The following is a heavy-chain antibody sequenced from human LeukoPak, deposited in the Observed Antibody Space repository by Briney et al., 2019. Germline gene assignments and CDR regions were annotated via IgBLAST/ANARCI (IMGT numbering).Heavy chain of an antibody. CDR2: IYYSGST. D-gene: IGHD3-22*01. J-gene: IGHJ4*02. CDR1: GGSISSGSISSYY. CDR3: ATHYYETGYFDY. V-gene: IGHV4-61*01. Sequence: SETLSLTCTVSGGSISSGSISSYYWSWIRQPPGKGLEWIGYIYYSGSTNYNPSLKSRVTISVDTSKSQFSLKLSSVTAADTAVYYCATHYYETGYFDYWGQGTLVTVSS.